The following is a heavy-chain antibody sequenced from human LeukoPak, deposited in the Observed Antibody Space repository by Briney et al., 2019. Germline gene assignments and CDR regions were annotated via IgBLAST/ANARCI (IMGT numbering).Heavy chain of an antibody. Sequence: GGSLRLSCAASGFTFSSYAMNWVRQAPGKGLEWVSAISGSGSSTYYADSVKGRFTISRDNSKNTLYLLMNNLRAEDTAVYYCAKAYNWNYADFFDYWGQGALVTVSS. CDR1: GFTFSSYA. J-gene: IGHJ4*02. CDR3: AKAYNWNYADFFDY. V-gene: IGHV3-23*01. CDR2: ISGSGSST. D-gene: IGHD1-7*01.